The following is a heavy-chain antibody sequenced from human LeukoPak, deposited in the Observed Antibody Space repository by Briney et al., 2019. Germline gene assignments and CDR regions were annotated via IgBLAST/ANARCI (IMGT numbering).Heavy chain of an antibody. CDR2: TRYRSTWMT. CDR3: VRDFNWGFDY. J-gene: IGHJ4*02. Sequence: SQTLSLTCAISGDSVSSKSVSWSWVRQSPSGGLEFLGRTRYRSTWMTFYSLSVQSRMTINADTSRNHVSLRLNSVTPEDTALYYCVRDFNWGFDYWGQGTLVTVSS. D-gene: IGHD7-27*01. V-gene: IGHV6-1*01. CDR1: GDSVSSKSVS.